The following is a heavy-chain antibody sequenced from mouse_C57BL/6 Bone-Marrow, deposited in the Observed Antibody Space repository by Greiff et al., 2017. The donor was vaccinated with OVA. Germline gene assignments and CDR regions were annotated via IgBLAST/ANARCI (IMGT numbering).Heavy chain of an antibody. D-gene: IGHD1-1*01. V-gene: IGHV1-64*01. CDR1: GYTFTSYW. Sequence: VQLQQPGAELVKPGASVKLSCKASGYTFTSYWMHWVKQRPGQGLEWIGMIHPNSGSTNYNEKFKSKATLTVDKSSSTAYMQLSSLTSEDSAVYYCARKEHLLLLAYWGQGTLVTVSA. CDR2: IHPNSGST. CDR3: ARKEHLLLLAY. J-gene: IGHJ3*01.